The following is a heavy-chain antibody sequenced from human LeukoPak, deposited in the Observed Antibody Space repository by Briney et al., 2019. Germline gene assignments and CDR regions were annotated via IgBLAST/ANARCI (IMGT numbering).Heavy chain of an antibody. CDR1: GFTFNDYA. Sequence: GGSLRLPCAASGFTFNDYAMSWVRQAPGKGLEWVSTVSGGGGATYYADSVKGRFTVSRDNSKNTMYLQMDSLRAEDTAVFYCAKALAFSNYYFDYWGQGTLVTVSS. D-gene: IGHD4-11*01. CDR3: AKALAFSNYYFDY. V-gene: IGHV3-23*01. J-gene: IGHJ4*02. CDR2: VSGGGGAT.